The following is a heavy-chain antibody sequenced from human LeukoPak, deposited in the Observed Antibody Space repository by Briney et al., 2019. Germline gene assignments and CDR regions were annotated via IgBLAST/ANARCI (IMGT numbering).Heavy chain of an antibody. CDR3: ARGLGSYDSSELTWPMISF. D-gene: IGHD3-22*01. Sequence: ASVKVSCKASGFTFTDYYMHWVRQATGHGLEWMGWMNPDSGDTAYAQKFQGRITMTRSTSITTAYMELSSLRSEDTAVYYCARGLGSYDSSELTWPMISFWGQGTQVTVSS. CDR2: MNPDSGDT. V-gene: IGHV1-8*02. J-gene: IGHJ4*02. CDR1: GFTFTDYY.